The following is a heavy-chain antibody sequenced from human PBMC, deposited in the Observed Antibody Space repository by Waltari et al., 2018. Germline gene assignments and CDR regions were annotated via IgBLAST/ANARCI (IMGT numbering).Heavy chain of an antibody. CDR3: ARDGSSGWYTRGYFDY. Sequence: QVQLVESGGGVVQPGRSLRPPFAASGFTFSSYAMHGVPTAPGKGLEWVAVRSYDGSNKYYADSVKGRFTISRDNSKNTLYLQMNSLRAEDTAVYYCARDGSSGWYTRGYFDYWGQGTLVTVSS. D-gene: IGHD6-19*01. CDR1: GFTFSSYA. V-gene: IGHV3-30*16. J-gene: IGHJ4*02. CDR2: RSYDGSNK.